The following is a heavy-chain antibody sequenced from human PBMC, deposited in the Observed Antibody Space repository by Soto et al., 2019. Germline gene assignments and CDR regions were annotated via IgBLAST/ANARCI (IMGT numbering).Heavy chain of an antibody. V-gene: IGHV1-69*13. J-gene: IGHJ6*02. D-gene: IGHD2-2*01. CDR1: GGTLSSYA. CDR3: ARGLVVVVPAANYYYYYGMDV. CDR2: IIPIFGTA. Sequence: ASVKVSCKASGGTLSSYAISWVRQAPGQGLEWMGGIIPIFGTANYAQKFQGRVTITADESTSTAYMELSSLRSEDTAVYYCARGLVVVVPAANYYYYYGMDVWGQGTTVTVSS.